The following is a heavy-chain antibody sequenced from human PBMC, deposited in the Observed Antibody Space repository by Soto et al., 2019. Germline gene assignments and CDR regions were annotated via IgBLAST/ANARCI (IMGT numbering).Heavy chain of an antibody. Sequence: PWGALRLSCAASGFTFSSYSVNWVRQAPGKGLEWVSYISSSSSTIYYADSVKGRFTISRDNAKNSLYLQMNSLRDEDTAVYYCAREYGVYSSSWDVGFDYWGQGTLVTVSS. D-gene: IGHD6-13*01. V-gene: IGHV3-48*02. CDR3: AREYGVYSSSWDVGFDY. J-gene: IGHJ4*02. CDR2: ISSSSSTI. CDR1: GFTFSSYS.